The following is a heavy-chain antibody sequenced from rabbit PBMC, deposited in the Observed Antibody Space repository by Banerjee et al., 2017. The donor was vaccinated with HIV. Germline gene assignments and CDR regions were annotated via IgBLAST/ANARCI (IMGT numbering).Heavy chain of an antibody. V-gene: IGHV1S40*01. J-gene: IGHJ4*01. CDR3: ARDDAGYAGYGYYNL. Sequence: QSLEESGGDLVKPGASLTLTCTASGFSFSSTYWICWVRQAPGKGLEWIACINTGSSGRYFYASWAKGRFTLSKTSSTTVTLQMTSLTAADTATYFCARDDAGYAGYGYYNLWGPGTLVTVS. CDR2: INTGSSGRY. D-gene: IGHD8-1*01. CDR1: GFSFSSTYW.